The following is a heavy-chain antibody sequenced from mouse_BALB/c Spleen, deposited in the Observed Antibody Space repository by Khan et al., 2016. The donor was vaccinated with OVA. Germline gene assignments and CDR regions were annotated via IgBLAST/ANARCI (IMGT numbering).Heavy chain of an antibody. CDR2: ISYSGSA. V-gene: IGHV3-2*02. J-gene: IGHJ1*01. D-gene: IGHD1-1*01. Sequence: EVQLVESGPGLVKPSQSLSLTCTVTGYSITSDYAWNWIRQFPGNKLEWMGYISYSGSANYNPSLQSRISITRDTSENQFFLQLNSVTTEDSATYYCARRYYYDHWYFDVWGAGTTVTVSS. CDR1: GYSITSDYA. CDR3: ARRYYYDHWYFDV.